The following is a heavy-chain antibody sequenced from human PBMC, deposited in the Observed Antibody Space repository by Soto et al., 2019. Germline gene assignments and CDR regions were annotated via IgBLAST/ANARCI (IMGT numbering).Heavy chain of an antibody. CDR1: GGSISSSNW. CDR2: IYHSGST. D-gene: IGHD1-26*01. Sequence: PSKTLSGTCAVSGGSISSSNWWSWVRQPPGKGLEWIGEIYHSGSTNYNPSLKSRVTISVDKSKNQFSLKLSSVTAADTAVYYCAVFVGYSGSYWSDYWGQGTLVTVSS. CDR3: AVFVGYSGSYWSDY. J-gene: IGHJ4*02. V-gene: IGHV4-4*02.